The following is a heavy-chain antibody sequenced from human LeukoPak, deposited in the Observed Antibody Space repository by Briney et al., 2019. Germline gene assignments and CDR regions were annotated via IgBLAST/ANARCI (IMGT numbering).Heavy chain of an antibody. CDR2: IIPIFGTA. Sequence: SVKVSCKASGGTFSSYAISWVRQAPGQGLEWMGGIIPIFGTANYAQKFQGRVTITADESTSTAYMELNRLRSDDTAVYYCARASGSYWWFDSWGQGTLVTVSS. CDR1: GGTFSSYA. J-gene: IGHJ5*01. D-gene: IGHD1-26*01. CDR3: ARASGSYWWFDS. V-gene: IGHV1-69*13.